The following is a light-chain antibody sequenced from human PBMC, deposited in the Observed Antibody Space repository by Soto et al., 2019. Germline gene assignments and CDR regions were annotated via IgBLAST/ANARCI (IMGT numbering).Light chain of an antibody. Sequence: QSALTQPPSVSGAPGQRVTISCTGSSSNIGADYDVHWYQQLPGTAPKLLIYANSNRPSGVPDRFSASKSGTSASLAITGLQAEDEADYYCQSYDISPSGYVFGTGTKVTV. CDR3: QSYDISPSGYV. CDR1: SSNIGADYD. V-gene: IGLV1-40*01. J-gene: IGLJ1*01. CDR2: ANS.